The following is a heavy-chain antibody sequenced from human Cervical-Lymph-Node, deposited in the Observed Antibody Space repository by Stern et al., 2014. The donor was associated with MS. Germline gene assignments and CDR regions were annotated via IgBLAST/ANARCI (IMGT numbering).Heavy chain of an antibody. D-gene: IGHD4-17*01. CDR2: INHSGTT. V-gene: IGHV4-34*01. CDR3: ARYTVRDWFDP. Sequence: QVQLQQWGAGLLKPSETLSLTCAVYGGSFSGYYWSWIRQSPGKGLEWIGEINHSGTTNYNPSLKSRVPISADTSRSQFSLKLGSVTAADTAVYYCARYTVRDWFDPWGQGTLVIVSS. J-gene: IGHJ5*02. CDR1: GGSFSGYY.